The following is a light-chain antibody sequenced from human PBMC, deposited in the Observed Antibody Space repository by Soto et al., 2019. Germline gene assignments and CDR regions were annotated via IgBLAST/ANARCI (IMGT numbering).Light chain of an antibody. J-gene: IGKJ2*01. CDR3: QKYNNAPYT. CDR2: AAS. CDR1: QGISNS. V-gene: IGKV1-27*01. Sequence: DIQMTQSPSSLSASVGDRITITCRASQGISNSFAWYQQKPGKVPKLVIYAASTLKSVVPSRFSGSGSGTDFTLNISILQPEDVATYYCQKYNNAPYTFGQGTKLEI.